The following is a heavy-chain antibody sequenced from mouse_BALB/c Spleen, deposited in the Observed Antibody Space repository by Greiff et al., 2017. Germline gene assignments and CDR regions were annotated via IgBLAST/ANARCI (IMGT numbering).Heavy chain of an antibody. J-gene: IGHJ2*01. V-gene: IGHV1-14*01. D-gene: IGHD1-2*01. Sequence: VQLQQSGAELVKPGASVKLSCKASGYTFTSYVMHWVKQKPGQGLEWIGYINPYNDGTKYNEKFKGKATLTSDKSSSTAYMELSSLTSEDSAVYYSARGGLLRLLYFDYWGQGTTLTVSS. CDR1: GYTFTSYV. CDR3: ARGGLLRLLYFDY. CDR2: INPYNDGT.